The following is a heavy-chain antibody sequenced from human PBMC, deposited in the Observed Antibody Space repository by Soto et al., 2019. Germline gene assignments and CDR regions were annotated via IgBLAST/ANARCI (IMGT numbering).Heavy chain of an antibody. CDR2: INPNNGGT. Sequence: GASVKVSCKASGNTFTGYYLHWVRQAPGQGLEWMGWINPNNGGTNYAQKFQGWVTMTRDTSISTAYMELSRLRSDDTAVYYCAKAGTIPPYYYYFYMDVWGKGTTVTVSS. CDR1: GNTFTGYY. CDR3: AKAGTIPPYYYYFYMDV. J-gene: IGHJ6*03. D-gene: IGHD2-2*01. V-gene: IGHV1-2*04.